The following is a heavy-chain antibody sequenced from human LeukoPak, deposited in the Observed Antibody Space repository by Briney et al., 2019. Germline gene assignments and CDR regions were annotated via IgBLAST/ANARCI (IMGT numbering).Heavy chain of an antibody. V-gene: IGHV1-46*01. CDR1: GYTFTSFY. J-gene: IGHJ4*02. CDR3: ARDARPSYDTSGYYFPGDY. CDR2: INPSGGTT. D-gene: IGHD3-22*01. Sequence: ASVKVSCKASGYTFTSFYIHWLRQAPGQGLEWMAIINPSGGTTRYAQKFQGRVTMTRDTSTSTVYMELSSLRSEDAAVYYCARDARPSYDTSGYYFPGDYWGQGTLVTVSS.